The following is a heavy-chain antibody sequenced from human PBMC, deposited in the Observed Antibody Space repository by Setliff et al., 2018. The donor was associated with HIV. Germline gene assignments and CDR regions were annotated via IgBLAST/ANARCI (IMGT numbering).Heavy chain of an antibody. J-gene: IGHJ5*02. CDR3: ARPFYRSAWNSWFDA. Sequence: SVKVSCKASGNTFSSYGITWVRQAPGQGLEWMGGTTPLLGTTNYAQKFQGRVTITTDEPTNTAYMELSSLRSEDTAVYYCARPFYRSAWNSWFDAWGQGTRVTVSS. V-gene: IGHV1-69*05. D-gene: IGHD6-19*01. CDR2: TTPLLGTT. CDR1: GNTFSSYG.